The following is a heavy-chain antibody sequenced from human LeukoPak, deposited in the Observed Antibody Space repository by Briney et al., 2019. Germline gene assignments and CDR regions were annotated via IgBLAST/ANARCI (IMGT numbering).Heavy chain of an antibody. CDR2: IRSDSTII. J-gene: IGHJ4*02. D-gene: IGHD1-7*01. V-gene: IGHV3-48*01. Sequence: GGSLRLSCTASGFTFSRCSMNWVRQAPGKGLEWLSYIRSDSTIIDYADSVKGRFTISRDNDKNSLFLEMHSLRAEDTAVYYCASSAAKNWNYRAFDYWGQGTLVTVSS. CDR3: ASSAAKNWNYRAFDY. CDR1: GFTFSRCS.